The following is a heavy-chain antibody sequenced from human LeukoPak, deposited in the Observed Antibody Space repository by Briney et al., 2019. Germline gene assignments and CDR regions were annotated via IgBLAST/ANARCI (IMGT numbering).Heavy chain of an antibody. CDR2: IWYDGSNK. CDR3: ARDFGSGSYNYGDY. V-gene: IGHV3-33*01. Sequence: GGSLRLSCAASGFTFSSYGMHWVRQAPGKGLEWVAVIWYDGSNKYYADSVKGRFTIFRDNSNNTLYLQMNSLSAEDTAVYYCARDFGSGSYNYGDYWGQGTLVTVSS. CDR1: GFTFSSYG. J-gene: IGHJ4*02. D-gene: IGHD3-10*01.